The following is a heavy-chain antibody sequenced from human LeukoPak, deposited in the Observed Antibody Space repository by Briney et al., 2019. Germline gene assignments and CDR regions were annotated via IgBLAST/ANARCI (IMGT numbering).Heavy chain of an antibody. D-gene: IGHD3-22*01. J-gene: IGHJ4*02. CDR3: ARDSRDSSGYYYSYYFDY. CDR1: GGSISSGDYY. CDR2: IYYSGST. V-gene: IGHV4-30-4*01. Sequence: SETLSLTCTVSGGSISSGDYYWSWIRQPPGKGLEWIGYIYYSGSTYYNPSLKSRVAISVDTSKNQFSLKLSSVTAADSAVYYCARDSRDSSGYYYSYYFDYWGQGTLVTVSS.